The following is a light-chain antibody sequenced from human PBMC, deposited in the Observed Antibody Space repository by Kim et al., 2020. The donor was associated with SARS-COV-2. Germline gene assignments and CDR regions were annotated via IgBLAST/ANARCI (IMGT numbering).Light chain of an antibody. CDR1: QSVSSN. CDR3: QQYNNWPLT. Sequence: VSPGERATLSCRTSQSVSSNLAWYQQKPGQAPRLLIYGASTRATGIPARFSGSGSGTEFTLTISSLQSQDFAVYYCQQYNNWPLTFGGGTKVDIK. J-gene: IGKJ4*01. V-gene: IGKV3-15*01. CDR2: GAS.